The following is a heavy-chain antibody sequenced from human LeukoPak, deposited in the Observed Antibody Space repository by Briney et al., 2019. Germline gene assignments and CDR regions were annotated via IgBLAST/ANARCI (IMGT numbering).Heavy chain of an antibody. V-gene: IGHV1-46*01. CDR3: AREMVPQKGVGDFDY. CDR2: INPSGGST. Sequence: ASVKVSCTASGCTFTIYYMHWVRQAPGPGLEWMGIINPSGGSTSYAQKFQGRVTISRDTSTSTVYMEMSSLRSEDTAVYYCAREMVPQKGVGDFDYWGQGTLVTVSS. D-gene: IGHD3-10*01. J-gene: IGHJ4*02. CDR1: GCTFTIYY.